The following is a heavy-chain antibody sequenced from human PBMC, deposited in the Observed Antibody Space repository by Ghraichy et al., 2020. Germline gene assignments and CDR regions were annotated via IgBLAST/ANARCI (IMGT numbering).Heavy chain of an antibody. D-gene: IGHD1-26*01. CDR1: GGTFSSYA. CDR2: IIPIFGTA. J-gene: IGHJ6*02. Sequence: SVKVSCKASGGTFSSYAISWVRQAPGQGLDWMGGIIPIFGTANYAQKFQGRVTITADESTSTAYMELSSLRSEDTAVYYCARVPGEVAPASGAYYYYGMDVWGQGTTVTVSS. V-gene: IGHV1-69*13. CDR3: ARVPGEVAPASGAYYYYGMDV.